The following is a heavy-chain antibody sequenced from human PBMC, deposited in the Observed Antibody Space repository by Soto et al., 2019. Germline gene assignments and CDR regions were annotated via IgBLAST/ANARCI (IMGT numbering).Heavy chain of an antibody. CDR3: AREQGYGYYRVADY. D-gene: IGHD1-26*01. CDR1: GFTLSGHG. J-gene: IGHJ4*02. V-gene: IGHV3-30*03. Sequence: QVQLVESGGGVVQPGRSLRLSCVASGFTLSGHGMRWVRQAPGKGLEWVAVITYDGSEIHYSDAVKGRFTISRDTSKNMGYLQMNSLKTYDTAMDYFAREQGYGYYRVADYWGQGTLVTVSS. CDR2: ITYDGSEI.